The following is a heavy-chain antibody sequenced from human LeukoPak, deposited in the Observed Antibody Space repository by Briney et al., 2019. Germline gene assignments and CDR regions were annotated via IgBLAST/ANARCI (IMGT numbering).Heavy chain of an antibody. V-gene: IGHV3-74*01. CDR1: GFTFNNYW. J-gene: IGHJ3*01. Sequence: GGSLRLSCAASGFTFNNYWIHWVRQVPGKDLVWVSRIDGDASRTNYADSVKGRFTISRDNVKNMVYLQMSSLTVEDTAVYYCARYCNGDTCDGTLDLWGQGTLVTVSS. CDR3: ARYCNGDTCDGTLDL. D-gene: IGHD2-15*01. CDR2: IDGDASRT.